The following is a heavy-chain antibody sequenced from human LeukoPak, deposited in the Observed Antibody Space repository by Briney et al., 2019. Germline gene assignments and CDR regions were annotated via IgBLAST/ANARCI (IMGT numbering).Heavy chain of an antibody. CDR3: ARSIGTPSDY. V-gene: IGHV1-3*01. CDR1: GGTFSSYA. Sequence: ASVKVSCKASGGTFSSYAISWVRQAPGQRLEWMGWINAGNGNTKYSQKFQDRVTITRDTSASTAYMELSSLRSEDTAVYYCARSIGTPSDYWGQGTLVTVSS. D-gene: IGHD6-6*01. J-gene: IGHJ4*02. CDR2: INAGNGNT.